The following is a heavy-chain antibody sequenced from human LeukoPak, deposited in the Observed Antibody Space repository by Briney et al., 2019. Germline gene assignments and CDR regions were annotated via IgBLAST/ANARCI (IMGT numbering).Heavy chain of an antibody. D-gene: IGHD2-21*01. CDR1: GYSISSGYY. CDR3: ARVQFRGAFDI. V-gene: IGHV4-38-2*02. Sequence: SETLSLTCTVSGYSISSGYYWGWIRQPPGKGLEWIGSIYHSGSTYYNPSLKSRVTISVDTSKNQFSPKLSSVTAADTAVYYCARVQFRGAFDIWGQGTMVTVSS. CDR2: IYHSGST. J-gene: IGHJ3*02.